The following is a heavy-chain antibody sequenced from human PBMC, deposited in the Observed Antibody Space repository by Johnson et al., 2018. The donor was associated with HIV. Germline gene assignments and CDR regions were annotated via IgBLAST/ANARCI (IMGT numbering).Heavy chain of an antibody. V-gene: IGHV3-30-3*01. CDR1: GFTFSSYG. CDR2: ISHDGSNK. CDR3: ARGGAYCGGDCNAFDI. D-gene: IGHD2-21*02. Sequence: VQLVESGGGLVKPGGSLRLSCAASGFTFSSYGMHWVRQAPGKGLEWVAVISHDGSNKYYADSVKGRFTISRDSSKNTLYLQMNSLRAEDTAVYYCARGGAYCGGDCNAFDIWGQGTMVTVSS. J-gene: IGHJ3*02.